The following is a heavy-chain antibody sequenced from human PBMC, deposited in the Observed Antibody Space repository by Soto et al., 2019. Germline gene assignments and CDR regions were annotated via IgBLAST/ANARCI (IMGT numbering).Heavy chain of an antibody. J-gene: IGHJ3*02. V-gene: IGHV3-23*01. Sequence: EVQLLESGGDLVQPGGSLRLSCAASRFTFSTYAMTWVRQAPGKGLEWVASITGSGAGTSYADSVKGRFTVSRDNSKSTLYLHMSNLRVEDTAVYYCARDTNGAYIGAFDIWGQLTMVTVSS. CDR1: RFTFSTYA. D-gene: IGHD4-17*01. CDR3: ARDTNGAYIGAFDI. CDR2: ITGSGAGT.